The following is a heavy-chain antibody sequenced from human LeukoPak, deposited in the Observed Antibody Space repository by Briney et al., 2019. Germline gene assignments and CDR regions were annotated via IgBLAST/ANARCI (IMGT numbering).Heavy chain of an antibody. CDR3: ARVDNVVVPAASTDWFDP. Sequence: SVKVSCKASGGTFSSYAISWVRQAPGQGLEWMGGIIPIFGTANYAQKFQGRVTITADESTSTAYMELSSLRSEDTAVDYCARVDNVVVPAASTDWFDPWGQGTLVTVSS. D-gene: IGHD2-2*01. CDR1: GGTFSSYA. V-gene: IGHV1-69*13. J-gene: IGHJ5*02. CDR2: IIPIFGTA.